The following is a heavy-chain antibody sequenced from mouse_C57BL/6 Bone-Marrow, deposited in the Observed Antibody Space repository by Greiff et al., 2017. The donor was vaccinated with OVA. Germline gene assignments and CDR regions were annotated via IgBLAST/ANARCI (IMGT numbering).Heavy chain of an antibody. Sequence: EVKLVESGGGLVQSGRSLRLSCATSGFTFSDFYMEWVRQAPGKGLEWIAASRNKANDYTTEYSASVKGRFIVSRDTSQSILYLQMNALRAEDTAIYYCARDLYVGAMDYWGQGTSVTVSS. J-gene: IGHJ4*01. V-gene: IGHV7-1*01. CDR2: SRNKANDYTT. CDR3: ARDLYVGAMDY. CDR1: GFTFSDFY. D-gene: IGHD1-1*01.